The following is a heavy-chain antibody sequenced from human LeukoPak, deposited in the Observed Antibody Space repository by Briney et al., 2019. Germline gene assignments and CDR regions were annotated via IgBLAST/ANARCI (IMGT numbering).Heavy chain of an antibody. CDR2: IYYGGNT. J-gene: IGHJ3*02. D-gene: IGHD4-17*01. CDR1: DDSITMYY. CDR3: ARGGAGDGDSDWGDAFDI. V-gene: IGHV4-59*12. Sequence: SETLSLTCTVSDDSITMYYWTWIRQPPGKGLDWIGYIYYGGNTYYNPSLKSRVIISIDTSKNQFSLKLNSVTAADTAVYYCARGGAGDGDSDWGDAFDIWGQGTLVTVSS.